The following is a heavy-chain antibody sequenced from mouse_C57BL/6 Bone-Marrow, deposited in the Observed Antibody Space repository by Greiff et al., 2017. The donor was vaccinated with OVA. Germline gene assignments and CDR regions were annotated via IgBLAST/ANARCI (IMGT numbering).Heavy chain of an antibody. V-gene: IGHV1-82*01. Sequence: QVQLQQSGPELVKPGASVKISCKASGYAFSSSWMNWVKQRPGKGLEWIGRIYPGDGDTNYNGKFKGKATLTADKSSSTAYMQLSSLTSEDSAVYFCARGRTRFAYWGQGTLVTVSA. CDR1: GYAFSSSW. CDR3: ARGRTRFAY. CDR2: IYPGDGDT. J-gene: IGHJ3*01.